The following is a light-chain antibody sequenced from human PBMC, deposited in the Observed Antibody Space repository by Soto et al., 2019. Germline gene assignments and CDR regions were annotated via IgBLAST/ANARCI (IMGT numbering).Light chain of an antibody. J-gene: IGKJ1*01. CDR3: QHFGSSPPWP. CDR1: QSVSNNY. Sequence: EIDLTPSPGTLSLSLLERATLSFRSSQSVSNNYLAWYQQKPGQAPRLLIYGASSRAAGIPDRFRGSGSGTDFTLTISRLEPEDFAVYYCQHFGSSPPWPFGQGTKVDIK. V-gene: IGKV3-20*01. CDR2: GAS.